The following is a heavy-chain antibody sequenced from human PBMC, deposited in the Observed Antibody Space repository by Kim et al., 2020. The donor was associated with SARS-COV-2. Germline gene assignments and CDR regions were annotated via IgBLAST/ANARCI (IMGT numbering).Heavy chain of an antibody. J-gene: IGHJ3*02. CDR2: IYWDDDK. V-gene: IGHV2-5*02. CDR3: AHRQAQLRYFDWLEGGGDAFDI. Sequence: SGPTLVNPTQTLTLTCTFSGFSLSTSGVGVGWIRQPPGKALEWLALIYWDDDKRYSPSLKSRLTITKDTSKNQVVLTMTNMDPVDTATYYCAHRQAQLRYFDWLEGGGDAFDIWGQGTMVTVSS. CDR1: GFSLSTSGVG. D-gene: IGHD3-9*01.